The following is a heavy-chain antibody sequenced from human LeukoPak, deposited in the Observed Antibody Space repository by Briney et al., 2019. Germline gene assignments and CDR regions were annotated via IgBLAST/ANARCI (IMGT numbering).Heavy chain of an antibody. CDR3: ARDLPRIVGVTRNRYWFDP. CDR2: ISAYNGNT. Sequence: ASVKVSCKASGYTFTSYGISWVRQAPGQGLEWMGWISAYNGNTNYAQKLQGRVTMTTDTSTSTAYMELRSLRSDDTAVYYCARDLPRIVGVTRNRYWFDPWGQGTLVTVSS. V-gene: IGHV1-18*01. D-gene: IGHD1-26*01. J-gene: IGHJ5*02. CDR1: GYTFTSYG.